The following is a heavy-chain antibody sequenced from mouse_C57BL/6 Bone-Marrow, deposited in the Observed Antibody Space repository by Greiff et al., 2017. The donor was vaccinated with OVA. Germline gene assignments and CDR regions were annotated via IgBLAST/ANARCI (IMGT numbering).Heavy chain of an antibody. Sequence: VQLQQSGPELVKPGASVKIPCKASGYTFTDYNMDWVKQSHGKSLEWIGDINPNNGGTIYNQKFKGKATLTVDKSSSTAYMELRSLTSEDTAVYDCARDGCPRRGGPMLAMDYWGQGTSVTVSS. J-gene: IGHJ4*01. CDR3: ARDGCPRRGGPMLAMDY. CDR2: INPNNGGT. D-gene: IGHD1-1*02. CDR1: GYTFTDYN. V-gene: IGHV1-18*01.